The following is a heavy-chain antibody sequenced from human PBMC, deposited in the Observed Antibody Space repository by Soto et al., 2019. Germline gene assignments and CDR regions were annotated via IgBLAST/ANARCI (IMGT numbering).Heavy chain of an antibody. J-gene: IGHJ4*02. CDR3: AKLDFLYYYSSGYYSDPIDY. V-gene: IGHV3-30*18. Sequence: GGSLRLSCAASGFTFSSYGMHWVRQAPGKGLEWVAVISYDGSNKYYADSVKGRFTISRDNSKNTLYLQMNSLRAEDTAVYYCAKLDFLYYYSSGYYSDPIDYWGQGTLVTVSS. CDR1: GFTFSSYG. D-gene: IGHD3-22*01. CDR2: ISYDGSNK.